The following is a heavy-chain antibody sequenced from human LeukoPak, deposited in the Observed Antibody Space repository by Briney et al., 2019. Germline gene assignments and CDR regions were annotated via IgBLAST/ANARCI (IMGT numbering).Heavy chain of an antibody. CDR1: GFTFSNYY. J-gene: IGHJ4*02. CDR3: GGDIRGVGVTLYFDY. D-gene: IGHD1-26*01. V-gene: IGHV3-11*01. Sequence: GGSLRLSCAASGFTFSNYYMSWIRQTPGKGLEWLSSISGSGGDIHYTDSVKCRFTISRDNAKNSLHLQMNSLRAQATATYQCGGDIRGVGVTLYFDYWGEG. CDR2: ISGSGGDI.